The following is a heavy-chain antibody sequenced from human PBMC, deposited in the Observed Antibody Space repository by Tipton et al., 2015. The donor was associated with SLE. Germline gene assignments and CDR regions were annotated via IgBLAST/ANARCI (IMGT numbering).Heavy chain of an antibody. V-gene: IGHV4-59*01. J-gene: IGHJ4*02. D-gene: IGHD2-2*02. Sequence: LRLSCTVSGGSISSYYWSWIRQPPGKGLEWIGYIYYSGSTNYNPSLKSRVTISVDTSKNQFSLKLSSVTAADTAVYYCARGIPYYFDYWGQGTLVTVPS. CDR3: ARGIPYYFDY. CDR2: IYYSGST. CDR1: GGSISSYY.